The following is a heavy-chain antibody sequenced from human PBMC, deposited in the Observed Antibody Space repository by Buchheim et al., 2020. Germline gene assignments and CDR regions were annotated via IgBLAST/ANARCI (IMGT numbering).Heavy chain of an antibody. CDR2: INSDGSST. CDR3: ARDRPSSYYYDSSGPNWFDP. D-gene: IGHD3-22*01. CDR1: GFTFSSYW. V-gene: IGHV3-74*01. J-gene: IGHJ5*02. Sequence: EVQLVESGGGLVQPGGSLRLSCAASGFTFSSYWMHWVRQAPGKGLVWVSRINSDGSSTSYADSVKGRFTISRDNAKNTLYPQMNSLRAEDTAVYYCARDRPSSYYYDSSGPNWFDPWGQGTL.